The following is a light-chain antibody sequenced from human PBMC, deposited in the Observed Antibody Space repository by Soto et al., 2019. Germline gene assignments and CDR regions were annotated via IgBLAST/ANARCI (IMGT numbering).Light chain of an antibody. CDR2: GAS. J-gene: IGKJ1*01. CDR3: LQYNNWWP. Sequence: DMVMTQSPATLSVSPGERATLSCRASQSVSSSLAWYQQKPGRSPRLLIYGASTRAIGIPARFSGSGSGTEFTLTISSLQSEDFAVYYCLQYNNWWPFGQGTKVDIK. CDR1: QSVSSS. V-gene: IGKV3-15*01.